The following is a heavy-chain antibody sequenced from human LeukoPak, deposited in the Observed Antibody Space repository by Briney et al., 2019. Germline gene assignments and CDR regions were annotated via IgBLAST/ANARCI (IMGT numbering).Heavy chain of an antibody. D-gene: IGHD5-12*01. CDR3: AREYSGYDPTDY. Sequence: ASGKLSCKASGYSFTSYGISWVRQGPGQGLGWMGWISAYNGNTNYAQKLQGRVNMTTDTSTSTAYMELRSLRSDDTAVYYCAREYSGYDPTDYWGQGTLVTVSS. CDR2: ISAYNGNT. V-gene: IGHV1-18*01. CDR1: GYSFTSYG. J-gene: IGHJ4*02.